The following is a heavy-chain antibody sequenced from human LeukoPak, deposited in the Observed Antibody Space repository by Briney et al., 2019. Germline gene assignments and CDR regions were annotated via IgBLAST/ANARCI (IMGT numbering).Heavy chain of an antibody. D-gene: IGHD6-6*01. J-gene: IGHJ4*02. CDR3: AKDRCSSSSGSDY. Sequence: GGSLRLSCAASGFTFSSYAMHWLRQAPGKGLEGLALIWYDGSNKYYADSVKGRFAISRDNSKRTLFLQISSLRADDTAVYYCAKDRCSSSSGSDYWGQGTLVSVSS. CDR1: GFTFSSYA. CDR2: IWYDGSNK. V-gene: IGHV3-33*06.